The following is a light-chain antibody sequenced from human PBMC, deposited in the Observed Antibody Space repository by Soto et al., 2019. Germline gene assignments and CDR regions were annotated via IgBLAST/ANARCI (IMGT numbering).Light chain of an antibody. Sequence: DIQMTQSPSSLSVSVGDRVTITCRASETINTWLAWYQQKPGKAPKILIYDASKLERGVPSRLSGSGSGAEFTLTISSLQPDDLATYYCQQYSSYPLTFGGGTKME. CDR3: QQYSSYPLT. CDR2: DAS. V-gene: IGKV1-5*01. J-gene: IGKJ4*01. CDR1: ETINTW.